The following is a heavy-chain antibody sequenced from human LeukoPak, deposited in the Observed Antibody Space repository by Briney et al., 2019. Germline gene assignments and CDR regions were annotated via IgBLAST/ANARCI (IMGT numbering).Heavy chain of an antibody. D-gene: IGHD3-22*01. V-gene: IGHV4-4*07. J-gene: IGHJ4*02. CDR1: GGSISTYC. CDR3: ARGDLRSSGYYRHYYFDY. CDR2: ICTSGST. Sequence: PSETLSLTCTVSGGSISTYCWSWIRQPAGKGLEWIGHICTSGSTNYNPSLKSRVTMSVDTSNNEFSLKLNSVTAADTAVYYCARGDLRSSGYYRHYYFDYWGQGTLVTVSS.